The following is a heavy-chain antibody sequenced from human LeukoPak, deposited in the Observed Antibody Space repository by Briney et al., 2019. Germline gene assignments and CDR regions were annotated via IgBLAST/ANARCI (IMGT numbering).Heavy chain of an antibody. V-gene: IGHV3-30*18. Sequence: TGGSLRLSCAASGFTFSSYGMHWVRQAPGKGLEWGAVISYDGSNKYYADSVKGRFTISRDNSKNTLYLQMNSLRAEDTAVYYCAKESIDYYGSGSFDYWGQGTLVTVSS. D-gene: IGHD3-10*01. CDR3: AKESIDYYGSGSFDY. J-gene: IGHJ4*02. CDR2: ISYDGSNK. CDR1: GFTFSSYG.